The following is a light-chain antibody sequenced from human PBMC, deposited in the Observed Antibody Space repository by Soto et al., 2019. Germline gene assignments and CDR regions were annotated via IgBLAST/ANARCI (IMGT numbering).Light chain of an antibody. CDR1: QSVLYSGNNKNY. Sequence: DIVMTQSPDSLAVSLGERATINCKSSQSVLYSGNNKNYLAWYQHKPGQPPKLLIYWASTRESGVPDRFSGSGSGTDFTLTISRLQAEDVAVYYCHQYYTPPFTFGGGTKVEIK. CDR2: WAS. J-gene: IGKJ4*01. V-gene: IGKV4-1*01. CDR3: HQYYTPPFT.